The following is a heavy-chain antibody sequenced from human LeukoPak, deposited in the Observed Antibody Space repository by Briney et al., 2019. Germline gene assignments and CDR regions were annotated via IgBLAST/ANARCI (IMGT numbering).Heavy chain of an antibody. J-gene: IGHJ4*02. CDR2: IIPIFGTA. CDR3: ARDRGYCSSTSCQILGGFDY. V-gene: IGHV1-69*01. D-gene: IGHD2-2*01. Sequence: SVKVSCKASGGTFSSYAISWVRQAPGQGLEWMGGIIPIFGTANYAQKFQGRVTITADESTSTAYMELSSLRSEDTAVYYCARDRGYCSSTSCQILGGFDYWGQGTLVTVSS. CDR1: GGTFSSYA.